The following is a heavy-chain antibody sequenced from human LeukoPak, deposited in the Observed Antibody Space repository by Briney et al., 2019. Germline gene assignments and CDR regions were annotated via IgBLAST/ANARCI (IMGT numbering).Heavy chain of an antibody. CDR2: ISSNGGIT. CDR1: GFTFSSYN. V-gene: IGHV3-64D*09. Sequence: GGSLRLSCSASGFTFSSYNMHWVRQAPGKGLEYVSAISSNGGITYYADSVKGRFTFSRDNSKNTLYLQMSSLRTEDTAVFYCVKGGGSSSFSYWGQGTLVTVSS. D-gene: IGHD6-6*01. J-gene: IGHJ4*02. CDR3: VKGGGSSSFSY.